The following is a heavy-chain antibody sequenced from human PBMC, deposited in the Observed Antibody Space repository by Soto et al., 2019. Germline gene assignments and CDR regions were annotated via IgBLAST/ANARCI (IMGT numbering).Heavy chain of an antibody. Sequence: GGSLRFSCAASGFTFSGSAMHWVRQASGKGLEWVGRIRSKANSYATAYAASVKGRFTISRDDSKNTAYLQMNSLKTEDTAVYYCTLYYDFWSGNDYYYMDVWGKGTTVTVSS. CDR3: TLYYDFWSGNDYYYMDV. CDR2: IRSKANSYAT. CDR1: GFTFSGSA. V-gene: IGHV3-73*01. D-gene: IGHD3-3*01. J-gene: IGHJ6*03.